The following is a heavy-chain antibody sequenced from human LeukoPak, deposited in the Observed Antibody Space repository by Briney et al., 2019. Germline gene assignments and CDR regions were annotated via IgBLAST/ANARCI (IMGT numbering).Heavy chain of an antibody. Sequence: VSGPTLVKPTQTLTLTCTFSGFSLATNGVRVGWIRQPPGKALEWLALISWDDNKYYSPSLESRLTIAKDTSKNQVVLVMTDMDPVDTATYYCSRRIVGGVDFFDPWGLGVLVTVSS. CDR3: SRRIVGGVDFFDP. D-gene: IGHD2-8*02. CDR2: ISWDDNK. CDR1: GFSLATNGVR. J-gene: IGHJ5*02. V-gene: IGHV2-5*02.